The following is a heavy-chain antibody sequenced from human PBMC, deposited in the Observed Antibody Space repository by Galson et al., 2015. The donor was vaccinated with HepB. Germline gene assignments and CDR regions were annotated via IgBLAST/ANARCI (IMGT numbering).Heavy chain of an antibody. V-gene: IGHV4-39*01. CDR3: ASRYYYDSSGYYFY. D-gene: IGHD3-22*01. Sequence: SETLSLTCTVSGGSISSSSYYWGWIRQPPGKGLEWIGSIYYSGSTYYNPSLKSRVTISVDTSKNQFSLKLSSVTAADTAVYYCASRYYYDSSGYYFYWGQGTLVTVSS. CDR1: GGSISSSSYY. CDR2: IYYSGST. J-gene: IGHJ4*02.